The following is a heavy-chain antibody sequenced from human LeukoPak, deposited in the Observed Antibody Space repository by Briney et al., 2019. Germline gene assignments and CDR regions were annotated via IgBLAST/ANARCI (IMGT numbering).Heavy chain of an antibody. CDR3: ALSLEWLSLYAFDI. J-gene: IGHJ3*02. CDR2: IYSDGST. CDR1: GFIVSSNY. V-gene: IGHV3-53*01. D-gene: IGHD3-3*01. Sequence: PGGSLRLSCAASGFIVSSNYMSWVRQAPGKGLEWVSVIYSDGSTNYADSVKGRFTISRDNPKNTLYLQMNSLRAEDTAVYYCALSLEWLSLYAFDIWGQGTMVTVSS.